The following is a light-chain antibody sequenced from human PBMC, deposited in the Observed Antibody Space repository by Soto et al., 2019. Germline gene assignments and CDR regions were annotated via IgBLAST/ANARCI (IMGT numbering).Light chain of an antibody. Sequence: QSALTQPASVSGSPGQSITISCTGTSSDVGGYDFVSWYQHHPGKVPKLMIFEVSKRPSGVSSRFSGSKSGNTASLTISGLQADDEADYYCSSYTSNSNPYVFGTGTKLTVL. CDR2: EVS. CDR1: SSDVGGYDF. V-gene: IGLV2-14*01. CDR3: SSYTSNSNPYV. J-gene: IGLJ1*01.